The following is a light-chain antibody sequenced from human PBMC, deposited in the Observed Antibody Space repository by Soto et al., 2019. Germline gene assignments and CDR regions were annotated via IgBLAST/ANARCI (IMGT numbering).Light chain of an antibody. CDR2: GAS. Sequence: ENVLTQSPGTLSLSPGERATLSCRASQTVSSYLTWYQQRPGQAPRLLISGASRRATGIPDRFSGSGSGTDFPLTISRLEPEDFALYYCQQYGTSPITFGQGKRLEIK. CDR3: QQYGTSPIT. CDR1: QTVSSY. J-gene: IGKJ5*01. V-gene: IGKV3-20*01.